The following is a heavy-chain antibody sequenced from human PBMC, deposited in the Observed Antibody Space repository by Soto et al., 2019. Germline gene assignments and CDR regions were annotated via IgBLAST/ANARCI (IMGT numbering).Heavy chain of an antibody. D-gene: IGHD2-2*01. CDR3: ARENAPPYFDF. CDR1: GFSLNDFG. Sequence: QVHLVESGGGVVQPGRSLRLSCEVSGFSLNDFGVHWVRQAPGKWLQWVAVVWYGGKKTDYLHSVKVRFIISRDILNNMVYLQMNTLRDEDTAVYYCARENAPPYFDFWRQGTLVTVSS. J-gene: IGHJ4*02. CDR2: VWYGGKKT. V-gene: IGHV3-33*01.